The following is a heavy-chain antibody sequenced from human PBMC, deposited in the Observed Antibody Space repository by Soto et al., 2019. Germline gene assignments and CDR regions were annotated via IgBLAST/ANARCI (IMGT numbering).Heavy chain of an antibody. D-gene: IGHD2-21*02. CDR1: GGSFSGYY. CDR3: ALKDETYCGGDCYSGELDY. Sequence: PSETLSLTCAVYGGSFSGYYWSWIRQPPGKGLEWIGEINHSGSTNYNPSLKSRVTISVDTSKNQFSLKLSSVTAADTAVYYCALKDETYCGGDCYSGELDYWGQGTLVTVSS. CDR2: INHSGST. V-gene: IGHV4-34*01. J-gene: IGHJ4*02.